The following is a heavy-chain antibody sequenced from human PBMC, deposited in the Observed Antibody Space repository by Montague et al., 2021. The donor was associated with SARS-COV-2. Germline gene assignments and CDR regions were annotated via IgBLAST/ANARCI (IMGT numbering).Heavy chain of an antibody. CDR3: TSGREGNYNVMDV. D-gene: IGHD1-1*01. J-gene: IGHJ6*02. CDR2: TYYRTKWYN. CDR1: GDSVPSNSAT. V-gene: IGHV6-1*01. Sequence: CAISGDSVPSNSATWNGVTQAPPRGLELLGRTYYRTKWYNDYAVXVRGRVTINPDTSKNQFSLQLNSVTPEDTAIYYCTSGREGNYNVMDVWGQGTTVTVSS.